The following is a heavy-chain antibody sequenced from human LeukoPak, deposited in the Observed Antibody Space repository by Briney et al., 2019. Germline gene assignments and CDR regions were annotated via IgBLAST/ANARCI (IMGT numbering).Heavy chain of an antibody. D-gene: IGHD3-22*01. V-gene: IGHV3-21*01. J-gene: IGHJ3*02. CDR2: ISSSSTYI. Sequence: AGGSLRLSCAASGFTFSSYSMNWVRQAPGKGLEWVSSISSSSTYIYFADSVKGRFTISRDNAKDSLYLQMNSLRAEDTAVYYCARDGPTYYYDSSGYLNAFDIWGQGTMVTVSS. CDR1: GFTFSSYS. CDR3: ARDGPTYYYDSSGYLNAFDI.